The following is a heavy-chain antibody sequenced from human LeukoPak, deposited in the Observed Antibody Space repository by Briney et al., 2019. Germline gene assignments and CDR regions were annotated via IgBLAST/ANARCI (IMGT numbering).Heavy chain of an antibody. D-gene: IGHD6-25*01. Sequence: GGSLRLSCAASGFTFSSSWMHWVRQASGKGLVWVSRINSDGSGTTDADSVKGRFTISRDNAKNTLYLQMNSLRAEDTAVYYCARGVRRRPDAFDIWGQGTMVTVSS. V-gene: IGHV3-74*03. CDR1: GFTFSSSW. CDR3: ARGVRRRPDAFDI. J-gene: IGHJ3*02. CDR2: INSDGSGT.